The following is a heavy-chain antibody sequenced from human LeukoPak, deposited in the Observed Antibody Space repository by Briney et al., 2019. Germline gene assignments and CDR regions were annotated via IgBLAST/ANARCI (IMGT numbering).Heavy chain of an antibody. V-gene: IGHV4-34*01. CDR3: ARDPTTVVTLPYYFDF. J-gene: IGHJ4*02. Sequence: SSETLSLTCAVYGGSFTGYHWNWIRQTPRRGLEWIGEINHRGSAHYNPSLESRVTISVDTSKNQFSLKLRSVTAADTGVYYCARDPTTVVTLPYYFDFWGRGTQVTVSS. D-gene: IGHD4-23*01. CDR2: INHRGSA. CDR1: GGSFTGYH.